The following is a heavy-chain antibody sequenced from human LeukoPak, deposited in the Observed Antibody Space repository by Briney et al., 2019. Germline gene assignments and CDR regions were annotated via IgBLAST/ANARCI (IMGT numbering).Heavy chain of an antibody. CDR2: IWYDGSNK. Sequence: PGGSLRLSCAASGFTLSSYGMHWVRQAPGKGLEWVAVIWYDGSNKYYADSVKGRFTISRDNSKNTLYLQMNSLRAEDTAVYYCARAYYDSSGYYPSDYWGQGTLVTVSS. V-gene: IGHV3-33*01. D-gene: IGHD3-22*01. CDR3: ARAYYDSSGYYPSDY. CDR1: GFTLSSYG. J-gene: IGHJ4*02.